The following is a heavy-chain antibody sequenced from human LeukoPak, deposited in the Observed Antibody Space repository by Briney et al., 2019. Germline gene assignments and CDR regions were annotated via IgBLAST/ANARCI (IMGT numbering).Heavy chain of an antibody. J-gene: IGHJ4*02. CDR1: GFTFSTSW. V-gene: IGHV3-7*01. CDR3: SRSLDY. CDR2: VNQDGSEK. Sequence: GGSLRVSCSASGFTFSTSWMDWVRQAPGKGLEWVANVNQDGSEKYYVDSVKGRFTISRDNAENSLYLQMNSLRAEDTATYYCSRSLDYWGQGIQVTVSS.